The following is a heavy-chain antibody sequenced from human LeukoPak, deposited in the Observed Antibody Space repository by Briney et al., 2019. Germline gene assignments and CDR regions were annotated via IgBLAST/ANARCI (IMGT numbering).Heavy chain of an antibody. J-gene: IGHJ4*02. CDR1: GGSFSGYY. Sequence: SETLSLTCAVYGGSFSGYYWSWIRQPPGKGLEWIGEINHSGSTNYNPSLKSRVSISVDTSKNQFSLKLSSVTAADTAVYYCARGRKDIVVVPAAIFNYWGQGTLVTVSS. V-gene: IGHV4-34*01. CDR2: INHSGST. CDR3: ARGRKDIVVVPAAIFNY. D-gene: IGHD2-2*01.